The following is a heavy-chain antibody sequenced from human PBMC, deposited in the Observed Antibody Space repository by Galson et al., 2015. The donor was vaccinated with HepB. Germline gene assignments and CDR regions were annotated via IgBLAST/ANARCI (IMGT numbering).Heavy chain of an antibody. CDR2: IIPILGIA. CDR1: GGTFSSYA. D-gene: IGHD1-26*01. J-gene: IGHJ3*02. V-gene: IGHV1-69*04. Sequence: SVKVSCKASGGTFSSYAISWVRQAPGQGLEWMGRIIPILGIANYAQKFQGRVTITADKSTSTAYMELSSLRSEDTAVYYCAREPPIVGAEGVGAFDIWGQGTMVTVSS. CDR3: AREPPIVGAEGVGAFDI.